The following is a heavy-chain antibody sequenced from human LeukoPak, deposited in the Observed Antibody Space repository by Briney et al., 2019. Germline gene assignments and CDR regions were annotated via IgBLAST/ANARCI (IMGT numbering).Heavy chain of an antibody. V-gene: IGHV4-4*02. J-gene: IGHJ6*02. CDR1: GGSISSSNW. Sequence: SGTLSLTCAVSGGSISSSNWWSWVRQPPGKGLEWIGEIYHSGSTNYNPSLKSRVTISVDKSKNQFSLKLSSVTAADTAVYYCARDNSNSHYYYYGMDVWGRGTTVTVSS. D-gene: IGHD4-11*01. CDR3: ARDNSNSHYYYYGMDV. CDR2: IYHSGST.